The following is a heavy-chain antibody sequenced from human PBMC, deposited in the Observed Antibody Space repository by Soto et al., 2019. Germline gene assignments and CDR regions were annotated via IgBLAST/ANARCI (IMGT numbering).Heavy chain of an antibody. CDR2: INPNSGGT. CDR3: ARVIIGLRLGELSPLGY. V-gene: IGHV1-2*04. D-gene: IGHD3-16*02. CDR1: GYTFTGYY. J-gene: IGHJ4*02. Sequence: QVQLVQSGAEVKKPGASVKVSCKASGYTFTGYYMHWVRQAPGQGLEWMGWINPNSGGTNYAQKFQGWVTMTRDTSISTAYMELSRLRSDDTAVYYCARVIIGLRLGELSPLGYWGQGTLVTVSS.